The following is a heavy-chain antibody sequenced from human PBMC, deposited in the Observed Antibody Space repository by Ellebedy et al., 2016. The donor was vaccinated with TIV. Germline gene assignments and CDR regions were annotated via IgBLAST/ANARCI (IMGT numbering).Heavy chain of an antibody. CDR1: GASISSYY. J-gene: IGHJ4*02. CDR3: ARGGASSKYFDY. V-gene: IGHV4-59*01. Sequence: MPSETLSLTCTVSGASISSYYWSWIRQPPGKGLEWIGFIFHTGDTNYSPSPKSRVAISLDTSKNQFSLKLTSVTDADTPVYYCARGGASSKYFDYWGLGTLVTVSS. CDR2: IFHTGDT.